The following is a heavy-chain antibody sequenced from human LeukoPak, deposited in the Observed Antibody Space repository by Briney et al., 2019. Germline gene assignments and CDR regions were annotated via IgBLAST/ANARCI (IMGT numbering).Heavy chain of an antibody. D-gene: IGHD3-16*02. J-gene: IGHJ4*02. Sequence: SETLSLTCAVSGGSISSSNWWSWVRQHPGKGLEWIGYIYYSGSTYYNPSLKSRVTISVDTSKNQFSLKLSSVTAADTAVYYCARHMGLVTFGGVIGAMDYWGQGTLVTVSS. CDR3: ARHMGLVTFGGVIGAMDY. V-gene: IGHV4-31*11. CDR1: GGSISSSNW. CDR2: IYYSGST.